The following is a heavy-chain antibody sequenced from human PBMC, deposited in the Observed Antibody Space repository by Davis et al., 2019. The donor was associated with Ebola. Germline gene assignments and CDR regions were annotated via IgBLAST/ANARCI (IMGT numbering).Heavy chain of an antibody. CDR3: ARVDSSSWAPTLWCFDL. CDR2: IKQDGSEK. Sequence: GGSLRLSCAASGFTFSSYWMSWVRQAPGKGLEWVANIKQDGSEKYYVDSVKGRFTISRDNAKNSLYLQMNSLRAEDTAVYYCARVDSSSWAPTLWCFDLWGRGTLVTVSS. D-gene: IGHD6-13*01. V-gene: IGHV3-7*03. CDR1: GFTFSSYW. J-gene: IGHJ2*01.